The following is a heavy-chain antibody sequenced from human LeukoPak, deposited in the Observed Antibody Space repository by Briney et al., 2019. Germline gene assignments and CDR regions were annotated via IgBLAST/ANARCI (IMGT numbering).Heavy chain of an antibody. D-gene: IGHD3-10*01. Sequence: PSETLSLTCTVSGGSISSYRWSWVRQPPGKGLEYIGYIYYSGSTNYNPSLKSRVTISVDTSKNQFSLKLSSVTATDTAVYYCARSLLSAGSGSYGFDPWGQGTLVTVSS. CDR2: IYYSGST. V-gene: IGHV4-59*08. J-gene: IGHJ5*02. CDR3: ARSLLSAGSGSYGFDP. CDR1: GGSISSYR.